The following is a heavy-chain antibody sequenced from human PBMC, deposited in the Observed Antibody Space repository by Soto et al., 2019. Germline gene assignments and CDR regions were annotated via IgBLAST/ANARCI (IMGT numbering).Heavy chain of an antibody. CDR2: INAGNGNT. CDR1: GYTFTSYA. V-gene: IGHV1-3*01. Sequence: GASVKVSCKASGYTFTSYAMHWVRQAPGQRLEWMGWINAGNGNTKYSQKFQGRVTITRDTSASTAYMELSSLRSEDTAVYYCARDNRQWLVLGWFDPWGQGNLVTVSS. D-gene: IGHD6-19*01. J-gene: IGHJ5*02. CDR3: ARDNRQWLVLGWFDP.